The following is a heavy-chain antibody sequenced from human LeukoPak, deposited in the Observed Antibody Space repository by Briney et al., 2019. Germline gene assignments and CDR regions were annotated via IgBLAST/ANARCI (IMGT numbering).Heavy chain of an antibody. CDR1: GYTFTSYG. D-gene: IGHD3-16*02. Sequence: ASVKVSCKASGYTFTSYGISWVRQAPGQGLEWMGWISAYNGNTNYVQKLQGRVTMTTDTSTSTAYMELRSLRSDDTAVYYCARDRGYYDYIWGSYRLHFDYWGQGTLVTVSS. CDR3: ARDRGYYDYIWGSYRLHFDY. V-gene: IGHV1-18*01. CDR2: ISAYNGNT. J-gene: IGHJ4*02.